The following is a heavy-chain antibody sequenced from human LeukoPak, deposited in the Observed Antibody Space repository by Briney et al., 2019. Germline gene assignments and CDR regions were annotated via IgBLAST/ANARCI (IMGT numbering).Heavy chain of an antibody. CDR3: AREPPVSTSLDY. CDR1: GFTFSSYS. CDR2: ISSSSTYI. V-gene: IGHV3-21*01. Sequence: PGGSLRLSCAASGFTFSSYSMNWVRQAPGKGLEWVSSISSSSTYIYYGDSVKGRFTISRDNSKNTLYLQMNSLRAEDTAVYYCAREPPVSTSLDYWGQGTLVTVSS. D-gene: IGHD2-2*01. J-gene: IGHJ4*02.